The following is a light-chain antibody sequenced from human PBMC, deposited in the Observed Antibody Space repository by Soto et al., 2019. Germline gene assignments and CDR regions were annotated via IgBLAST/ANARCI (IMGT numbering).Light chain of an antibody. CDR1: QSISSSY. J-gene: IGKJ1*01. Sequence: EIVLTQSPGTLSLSPGERATLSCRASQSISSSYLAWYQQKPGQAPRLLIFGASNRATGIPDRFSGSGSGTDFTLTINRLEPEDFAVYYCQQYGSSPRTLGQGTKVEIK. CDR3: QQYGSSPRT. V-gene: IGKV3-20*01. CDR2: GAS.